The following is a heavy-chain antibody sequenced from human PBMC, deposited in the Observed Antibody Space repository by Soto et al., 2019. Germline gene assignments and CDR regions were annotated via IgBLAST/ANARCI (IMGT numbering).Heavy chain of an antibody. CDR1: GFTFSSYW. D-gene: IGHD3-3*01. J-gene: IGHJ6*02. V-gene: IGHV3-74*01. CDR2: INSDGSST. Sequence: GGSLRLSCAASGFTFSSYWMHWVRQAPGKGLVWVSRINSDGSSTSYADSVKGRFTISRDNAKNTLYLQMNSLRAEDTAVYYCARDSLTPYDFWSGTPILYGMDVWGQGTTVTVSS. CDR3: ARDSLTPYDFWSGTPILYGMDV.